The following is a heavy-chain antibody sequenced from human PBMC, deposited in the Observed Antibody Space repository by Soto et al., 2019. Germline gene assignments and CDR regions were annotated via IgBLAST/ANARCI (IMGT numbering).Heavy chain of an antibody. CDR3: ARGPLRGTAEGY. J-gene: IGHJ4*02. V-gene: IGHV1-69*02. Sequence: QVQLVQSGAEVKKPGSSVKVSCKASGGTFSSYTISWVRQAPGQGLEWMGRIIPFRGIANYAQKFQGRGTITADKPTSPAYMELSSLRSEDRAVYYCARGPLRGTAEGYWGQGTLVTVSS. CDR2: IIPFRGIA. D-gene: IGHD2-15*01. CDR1: GGTFSSYT.